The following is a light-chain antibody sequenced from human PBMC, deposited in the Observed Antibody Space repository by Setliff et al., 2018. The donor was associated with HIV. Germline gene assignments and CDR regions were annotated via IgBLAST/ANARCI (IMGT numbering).Light chain of an antibody. V-gene: IGLV2-14*03. CDR1: SSDVGGYDC. Sequence: QSALTQPASVSGSPGQSITISCTGTSSDVGGYDCVSWYQQHPGKAPKLMIYDVSDRPSGVSNRFSGSKSGNTASLTISGLQAEDEADYYCSSYTTTTIVVFGGGTKVTVL. J-gene: IGLJ2*01. CDR3: SSYTTTTIVV. CDR2: DVS.